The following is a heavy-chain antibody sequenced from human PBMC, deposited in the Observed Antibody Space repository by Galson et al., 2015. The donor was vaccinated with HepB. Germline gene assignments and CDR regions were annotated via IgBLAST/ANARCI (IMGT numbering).Heavy chain of an antibody. CDR2: ISGSGGST. Sequence: SLRLSCAASGFTFSSYAMSWVRQAPGKGLEWVSAISGSGGSTYYADSVKGRFTISRDNSKNTLYLQMNSLRAEDTAVYYCAKVKESSTSTIRGVFDYWGQGTLVTVSS. D-gene: IGHD2-2*01. J-gene: IGHJ4*02. CDR1: GFTFSSYA. V-gene: IGHV3-23*01. CDR3: AKVKESSTSTIRGVFDY.